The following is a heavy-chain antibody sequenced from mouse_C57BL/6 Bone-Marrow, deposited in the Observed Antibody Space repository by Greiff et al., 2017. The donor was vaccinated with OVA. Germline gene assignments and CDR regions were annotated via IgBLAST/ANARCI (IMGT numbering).Heavy chain of an antibody. Sequence: VQLQQSGAELVRPGTSVKMSCKASGYTFTNYWIGWAKQRPGHGLAWIGDIYPGGGYTNYNEKFKGKATLTADKSSSTAYMQFSSLTSEDSAIYYCARGDDYGAWFAYWGQGTLVTVSA. CDR1: GYTFTNYW. CDR3: ARGDDYGAWFAY. CDR2: IYPGGGYT. J-gene: IGHJ3*01. D-gene: IGHD2-4*01. V-gene: IGHV1-63*01.